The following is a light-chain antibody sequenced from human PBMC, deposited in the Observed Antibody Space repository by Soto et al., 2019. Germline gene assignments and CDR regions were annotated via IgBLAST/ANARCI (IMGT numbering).Light chain of an antibody. CDR2: KAS. V-gene: IGKV1-5*03. CDR3: QQYTSSST. CDR1: QSISSW. Sequence: DIQMNQSPSTLSASVGDRVTITCRASQSISSWLAWYRQKPGKAPKLRIYKASSLESVVPSRFSGSGSVTEFTLTLSSLQTDDFATYYCQQYTSSSTFGQGTKVEIK. J-gene: IGKJ1*01.